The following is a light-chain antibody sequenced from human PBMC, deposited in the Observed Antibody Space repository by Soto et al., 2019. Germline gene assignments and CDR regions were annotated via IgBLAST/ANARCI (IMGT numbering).Light chain of an antibody. CDR2: EVT. V-gene: IGLV2-14*01. CDR3: CSYAGSYTLWV. Sequence: QSALTQPASVSGSPGQSITISCTGTSSDVGGYNFVSWYQQHPGKGPKLMIYEVTNRPSGVSNRFSGSKSGNTASLTISGLQAEDEADYYCCSYAGSYTLWVFGGGTKVTVL. CDR1: SSDVGGYNF. J-gene: IGLJ3*02.